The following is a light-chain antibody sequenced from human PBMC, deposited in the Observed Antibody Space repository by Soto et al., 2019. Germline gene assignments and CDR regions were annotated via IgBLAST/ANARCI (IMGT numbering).Light chain of an antibody. CDR1: QGISSY. V-gene: IGKV1-9*01. J-gene: IGKJ5*01. Sequence: IQLTQSPSSLSASVGYRVTITCRASQGISSYLAWYQQKPGKAPKLLIYAASTLQSGVPSRFSGSGSGTDFTLTISSLQPEDSATYYCQQLNSYPFTFGQGTRLEIK. CDR3: QQLNSYPFT. CDR2: AAS.